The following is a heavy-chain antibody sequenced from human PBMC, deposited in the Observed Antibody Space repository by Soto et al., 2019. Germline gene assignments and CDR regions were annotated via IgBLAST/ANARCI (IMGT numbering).Heavy chain of an antibody. D-gene: IGHD2-2*01. CDR1: GFTFSSYA. CDR2: ISGSGGST. V-gene: IGHV3-23*01. Sequence: GGSLRLSCAASGFTFSSYAMSWVRQAPGKGLEWVSAISGSGGSTYYADSVKGRFTISRDNSKNTLYLQMNSLRAEDTAVYYCANIQPAAMPVERYYYYGMDVWGQGTTVTVSS. CDR3: ANIQPAAMPVERYYYYGMDV. J-gene: IGHJ6*02.